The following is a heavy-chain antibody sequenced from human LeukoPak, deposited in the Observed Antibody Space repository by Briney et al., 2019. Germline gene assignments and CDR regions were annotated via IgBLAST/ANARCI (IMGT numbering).Heavy chain of an antibody. J-gene: IGHJ3*02. V-gene: IGHV1-18*01. CDR1: GYTFTSYG. CDR2: ISAYNGNT. CDR3: ARGGYSSSWYGLAAFDI. Sequence: GASVKVSCKASGYTFTSYGISWVRQAPGQGLEWMGWISAYNGNTNYAQKLQGRVTMTTDTSTSTAYMELRSLRSDDTAVYYCARGGYSSSWYGLAAFDIWGQGTMVTVSS. D-gene: IGHD6-13*01.